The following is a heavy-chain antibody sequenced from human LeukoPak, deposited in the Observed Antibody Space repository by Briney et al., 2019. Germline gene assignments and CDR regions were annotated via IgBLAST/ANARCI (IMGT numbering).Heavy chain of an antibody. CDR3: ARGDCCFDY. CDR1: GGTFSSYA. CDR2: IIPIFGTA. J-gene: IGHJ4*02. V-gene: IGHV1-69*05. Sequence: EASVKVSCKASGGTFSSYAISWVRQAPGQGLEWMGRIIPIFGTANYAQKFQGRVTITTDESTSTAYMELSSLRFKDTAVYYCARGDCCFDYWGQGTLVTVSS. D-gene: IGHD2-21*02.